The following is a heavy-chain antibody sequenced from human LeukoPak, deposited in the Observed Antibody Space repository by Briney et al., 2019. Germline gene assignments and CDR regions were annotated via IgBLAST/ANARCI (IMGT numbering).Heavy chain of an antibody. Sequence: PSETLSVTCTVSGGSISSSSYYWGWIRQPPGKGLEWIGYIYYSGSTNYNPSLKSRVTISVDTSKNQFSLKLSSVTAADTAVYYCARRLWFGELSNWFDPWGQGTLVTVSS. CDR2: IYYSGST. J-gene: IGHJ5*02. V-gene: IGHV4-61*05. CDR3: ARRLWFGELSNWFDP. CDR1: GGSISSSSYY. D-gene: IGHD3-10*01.